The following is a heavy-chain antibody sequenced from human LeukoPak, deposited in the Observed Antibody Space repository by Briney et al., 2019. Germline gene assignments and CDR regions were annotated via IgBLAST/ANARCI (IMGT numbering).Heavy chain of an antibody. CDR2: ISSSGSTI. D-gene: IGHD1-1*01. CDR1: GFTFSDYY. V-gene: IGHV3-11*01. Sequence: PGGSLRLSCAASGFTFSDYYMSWVRQAPGKGLEWVSYISSSGSTIYYADSMKGRFTVSRDNAKNSLYLQMSSLRAEDTAVYFCARDWNGGLGYWGQGILVTVSS. J-gene: IGHJ4*02. CDR3: ARDWNGGLGY.